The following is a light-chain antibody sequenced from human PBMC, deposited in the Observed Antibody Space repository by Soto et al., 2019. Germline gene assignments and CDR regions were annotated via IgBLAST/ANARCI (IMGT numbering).Light chain of an antibody. Sequence: QYALTQPPSVSGSPGQSVTISCTGTSSDVGSYNSVSWYQQPPGTVPKLMIYEVTNRPSGVPDRFSGSKSGNTASLTISGLQAEDEADYYCSSYTPSNTYVFGTGTKLTVL. CDR1: SSDVGSYNS. CDR2: EVT. CDR3: SSYTPSNTYV. V-gene: IGLV2-18*02. J-gene: IGLJ1*01.